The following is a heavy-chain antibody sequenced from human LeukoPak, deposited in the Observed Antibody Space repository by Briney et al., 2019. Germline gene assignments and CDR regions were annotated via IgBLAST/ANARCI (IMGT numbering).Heavy chain of an antibody. CDR2: INPNSNDT. CDR1: GYTFTGYY. D-gene: IGHD2-15*01. V-gene: IGHV1-2*02. CDR3: ARSVVVVAATSWFDP. J-gene: IGHJ5*02. Sequence: GASVKVSCKASGYTFTGYYIHWVRQAPGQGLDGVGWINPNSNDTKYTQNFQGRVTMTRDTSISTAYMELSRLKSDDTAMYYCARSVVVVAATSWFDPWGQGTLVTVSS.